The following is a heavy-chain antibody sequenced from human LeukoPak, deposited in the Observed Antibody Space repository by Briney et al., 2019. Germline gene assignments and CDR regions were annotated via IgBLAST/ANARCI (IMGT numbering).Heavy chain of an antibody. J-gene: IGHJ4*02. CDR1: GFTFRPYA. Sequence: HPGGSLRLSCAASGFTFRPYAMSWVRHAPGKGLEWVSGIIDSSDGTYYAESVKGRFTISRDNSKKTVFLQMDSLRADDTAKYYCAKDKDPGSWHTPSDFWGQGTLVTVSS. D-gene: IGHD6-13*01. CDR2: IIDSSDGT. CDR3: AKDKDPGSWHTPSDF. V-gene: IGHV3-23*01.